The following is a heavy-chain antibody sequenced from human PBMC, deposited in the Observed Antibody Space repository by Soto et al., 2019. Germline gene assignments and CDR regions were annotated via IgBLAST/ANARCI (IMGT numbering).Heavy chain of an antibody. V-gene: IGHV4-39*01. D-gene: IGHD4-4*01. CDR3: ARGDYTLNWFDP. CDR1: GGSISSSSYY. J-gene: IGHJ5*02. CDR2: IYYSGST. Sequence: ASETLSLTCTVSGGSISSSSYYWGWIRQPPGKGLEWIGSIYYSGSTYYNPSLKSRVTISVDTPKNQFSLKLSSVTAADTAVYYCARGDYTLNWFDPWGQGTLVTVSS.